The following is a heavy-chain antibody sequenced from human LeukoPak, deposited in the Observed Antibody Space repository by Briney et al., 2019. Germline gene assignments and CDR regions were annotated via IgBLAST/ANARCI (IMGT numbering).Heavy chain of an antibody. CDR2: INPSGGST. CDR1: GYTFTSYY. J-gene: IGHJ3*02. CDR3: ARSLHVVVVAATTGDAFDI. D-gene: IGHD2-15*01. Sequence: ASVKVSCKASGYTFTSYYMHWVRQAPGQGLEWMGIINPSGGSTSYAQKFQGRVTITADESTSTAYMELSSLRSEDTAVYYCARSLHVVVVAATTGDAFDIWGQGTMVTVSS. V-gene: IGHV1-46*01.